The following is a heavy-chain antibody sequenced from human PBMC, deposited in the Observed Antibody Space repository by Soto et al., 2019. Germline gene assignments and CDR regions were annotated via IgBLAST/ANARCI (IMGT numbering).Heavy chain of an antibody. D-gene: IGHD1-26*01. J-gene: IGHJ2*01. CDR1: GFNASTYA. Sequence: QVQLVESGGGVVQPGRSLRLSCAASGFNASTYAMHWVRQAPGRGPEWVAVMSYDGINKHYADSVKGRFTISRDKSKNTLDLQMNSLRNEDAAVYVCARGLVGITDWYLALWGRGTLVTVSS. CDR2: MSYDGINK. V-gene: IGHV3-30*04. CDR3: ARGLVGITDWYLAL.